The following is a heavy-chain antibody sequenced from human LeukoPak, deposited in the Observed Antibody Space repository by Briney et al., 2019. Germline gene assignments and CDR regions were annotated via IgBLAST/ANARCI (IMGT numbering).Heavy chain of an antibody. V-gene: IGHV3-30-3*01. D-gene: IGHD3-22*01. Sequence: GGSLRLSCAASGFTFSSYAMHWVRQAPGKGLEWVAVISYDGSNKYYADSVKGRFTISRDNSKNTLYLQMNSLRAEDTAVYYCARAKLGDSSGYYPFQHWGQGTLVTVSS. CDR2: ISYDGSNK. CDR1: GFTFSSYA. CDR3: ARAKLGDSSGYYPFQH. J-gene: IGHJ1*01.